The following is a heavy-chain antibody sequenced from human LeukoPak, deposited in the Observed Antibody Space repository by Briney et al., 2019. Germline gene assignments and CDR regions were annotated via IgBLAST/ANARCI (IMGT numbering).Heavy chain of an antibody. Sequence: GGSLRLSCAASGFTFRNYWMSWVRQAPGKGLEWVANIKQDGSEKYYVDSVKGRFTISRDNSKNTLYLQMNSLRAEDTAVYYCARDYGQLVLYYYYGMDVWGQGTTVTVSS. D-gene: IGHD6-13*01. CDR3: ARDYGQLVLYYYYGMDV. CDR1: GFTFRNYW. V-gene: IGHV3-7*01. CDR2: IKQDGSEK. J-gene: IGHJ6*02.